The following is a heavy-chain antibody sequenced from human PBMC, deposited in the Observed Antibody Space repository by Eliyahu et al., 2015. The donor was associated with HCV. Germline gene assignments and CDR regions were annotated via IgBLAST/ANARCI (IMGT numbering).Heavy chain of an antibody. V-gene: IGHV3-33*08. CDR1: GFTFXXYG. CDR2: XWYDGSNK. Sequence: QVQLVESGGGVVQPGRSLRLSCAASGFTFXXYGMXWVRQAPGKGLGWVAVXWYDGSNKYYADSVKGRFTISRDNSKNTLYLQMNSLRAEDTAVYYCARGAYDYVWGSYRYRVGVGNYFDYWGQGTLVTVSS. J-gene: IGHJ4*02. D-gene: IGHD3-16*02. CDR3: ARGAYDYVWGSYRYRVGVGNYFDY.